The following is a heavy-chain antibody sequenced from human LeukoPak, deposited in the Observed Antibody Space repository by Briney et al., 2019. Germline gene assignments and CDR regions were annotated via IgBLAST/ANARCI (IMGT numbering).Heavy chain of an antibody. CDR1: GGSISTYY. Sequence: SETLSLTCTVSGGSISTYYWNWIRQPPGKGLEWIGYIYYTGRTDYNPSLKSRVSISVDTSKNQFSLKLISVTAADTAVYYCARPKSGYDDWYFDLWGRGTLVTVSS. CDR3: ARPKSGYDDWYFDL. CDR2: IYYTGRT. J-gene: IGHJ2*01. V-gene: IGHV4-59*01. D-gene: IGHD5-12*01.